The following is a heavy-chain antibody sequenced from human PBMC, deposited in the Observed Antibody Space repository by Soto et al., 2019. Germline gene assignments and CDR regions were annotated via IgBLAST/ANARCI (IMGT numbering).Heavy chain of an antibody. D-gene: IGHD1-7*01. V-gene: IGHV4-30-2*01. CDR1: GGSISSGGCS. CDR3: ARDSLTGNYFDP. J-gene: IGHJ5*02. CDR2: IYHSGST. Sequence: SETLSLTCAVSGGSISSGGCSWNWIRQPPGKGLEWIGYIYHSGSTLYNPSLKSRVTISIDKSKNQFSLRLSSVSAADTAVYYCARDSLTGNYFDPWGQGTLVTVS.